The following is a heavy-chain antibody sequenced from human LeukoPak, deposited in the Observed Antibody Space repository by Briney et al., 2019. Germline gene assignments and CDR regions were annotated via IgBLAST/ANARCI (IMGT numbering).Heavy chain of an antibody. CDR3: AREVNYYDSSGYHNHLDY. V-gene: IGHV7-4-1*02. CDR1: GYTFTSYA. Sequence: GASVKVSCKASGYTFTSYAMNWVRQAPGQGLEWMGWINTNTGNPTYAQGFTGRFVFSLDTSVSTAYLQISSLKAEDTAVYYCAREVNYYDSSGYHNHLDYWGQGTLVTVSS. CDR2: INTNTGNP. D-gene: IGHD3-22*01. J-gene: IGHJ4*02.